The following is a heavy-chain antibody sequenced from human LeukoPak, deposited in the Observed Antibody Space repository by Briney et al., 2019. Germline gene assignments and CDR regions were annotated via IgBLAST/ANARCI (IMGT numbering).Heavy chain of an antibody. J-gene: IGHJ6*03. CDR1: GGSISSYY. Sequence: PSETLSLTCTVSGGSISSYYWSWLRQPPGKGLEWIGYTYYSGSTNYKPSLKSRVTISVDTSKNQFSLRLSSVTAADTAVYYCAREGYQGSLGGLHSGWYPSNYFFYHMDGWGKGTTVTVPS. D-gene: IGHD6-19*01. V-gene: IGHV4-59*01. CDR3: AREGYQGSLGGLHSGWYPSNYFFYHMDG. CDR2: TYYSGST.